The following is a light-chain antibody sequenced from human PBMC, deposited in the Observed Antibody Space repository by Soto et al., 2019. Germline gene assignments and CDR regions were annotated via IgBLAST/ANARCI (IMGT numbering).Light chain of an antibody. CDR3: QQTNTFLPLS. CDR1: QGISNW. J-gene: IGKJ4*02. Sequence: DIQMTQSPSSVSASVGDRVTITCRASQGISNWLAWYQQQPGKAPKLLIYAASSMQSGVPSRFSGGGSGTHFTIIISSLQPEDFATYYCQQTNTFLPLSFGGGTKVEIK. CDR2: AAS. V-gene: IGKV1-12*01.